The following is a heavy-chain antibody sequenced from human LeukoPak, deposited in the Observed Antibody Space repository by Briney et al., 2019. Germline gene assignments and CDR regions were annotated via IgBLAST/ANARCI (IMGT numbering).Heavy chain of an antibody. D-gene: IGHD3-10*01. V-gene: IGHV4-39*01. CDR1: GGSISSSTYY. Sequence: SETLSLTCTVSGGSISSSTYYWGWIRQPPGKGLEWIGSIYYSGSTNCNPSLKSRVTISVDTSKNQFSLKLSSVTAAGTAVYYCARHANYYGSGSYYRQYYFDYWGQGTLVTVSS. CDR3: ARHANYYGSGSYYRQYYFDY. CDR2: IYYSGST. J-gene: IGHJ4*02.